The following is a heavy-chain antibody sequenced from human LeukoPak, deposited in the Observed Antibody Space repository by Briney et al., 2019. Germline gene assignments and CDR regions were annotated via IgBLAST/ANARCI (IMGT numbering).Heavy chain of an antibody. CDR2: ISYDGSNK. J-gene: IGHJ6*03. Sequence: TGGSLRLSCAASGFTFSSYAMHWVRQAPGKGLEWVAVISYDGSNKYYADSVKGRFTISRDNAKNSLYLQMNSLRAEDMAVYYCARAGITIFGVVSYYYYYMDVWGKGTTVTVSS. V-gene: IGHV3-30-3*01. D-gene: IGHD3-3*01. CDR3: ARAGITIFGVVSYYYYYMDV. CDR1: GFTFSSYA.